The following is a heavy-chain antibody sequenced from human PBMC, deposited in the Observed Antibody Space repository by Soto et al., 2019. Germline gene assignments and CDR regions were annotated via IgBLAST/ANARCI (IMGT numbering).Heavy chain of an antibody. Sequence: PSETLSLTCAVYGGIFSGYYRSWIRQPPGKGLEWIGEINHSGSTNYNPSLQSRVIISLDTSKNQFSLKLTSVTAADTAVYYCARLHCSGGSCYPSYVDYWGQGTLVTVSS. V-gene: IGHV4-34*01. D-gene: IGHD2-15*01. CDR1: GGIFSGYY. CDR2: INHSGST. J-gene: IGHJ4*02. CDR3: ARLHCSGGSCYPSYVDY.